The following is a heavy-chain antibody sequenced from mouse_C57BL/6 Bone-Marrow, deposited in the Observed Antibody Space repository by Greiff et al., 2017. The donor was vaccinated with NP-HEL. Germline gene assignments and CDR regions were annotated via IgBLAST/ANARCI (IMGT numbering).Heavy chain of an antibody. CDR2: ISDGGSYT. CDR3: ARDYDGYYLAWFAY. CDR1: GFTFSSYA. V-gene: IGHV5-4*01. D-gene: IGHD2-3*01. J-gene: IGHJ3*01. Sequence: DVMLVESGGGLVKPGGSLKLSCAASGFTFSSYAMSWVRQTPEKRLEWVATISDGGSYTYYPDNVKGRFTISRDNAKNNLYLQMSHLKSEDTAMYYCARDYDGYYLAWFAYWGQGTLVTVSA.